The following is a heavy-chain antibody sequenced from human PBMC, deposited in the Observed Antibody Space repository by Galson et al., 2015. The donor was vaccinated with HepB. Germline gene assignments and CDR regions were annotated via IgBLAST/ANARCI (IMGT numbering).Heavy chain of an antibody. V-gene: IGHV4-4*07. J-gene: IGHJ5*02. CDR1: GGSISSYY. Sequence: SETLSLTCTVSGGSISSYYWSWIRQPAGKGLEWIGRIYTSGSTNYNPSLKSRVTMSVDTSKNQFSLKLSSVTAADTAVYYCARDPCSSTSCHNWFDPWGQGTLVTVSS. D-gene: IGHD2-2*01. CDR3: ARDPCSSTSCHNWFDP. CDR2: IYTSGST.